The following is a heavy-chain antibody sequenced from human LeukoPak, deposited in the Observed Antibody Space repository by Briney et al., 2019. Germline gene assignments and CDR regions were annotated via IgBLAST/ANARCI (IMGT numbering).Heavy chain of an antibody. D-gene: IGHD2-2*01. Sequence: GESLKTSCKGSGYSFTSYWIGWVRQMPGKGLEWMGIIYPGDSDTRYSPSFQGQATISADKSISTAYLQWSSLKASDTAMYYCARWSSTSCYYGCWFDPWGQGTLVTVSS. J-gene: IGHJ5*02. CDR2: IYPGDSDT. CDR1: GYSFTSYW. V-gene: IGHV5-51*01. CDR3: ARWSSTSCYYGCWFDP.